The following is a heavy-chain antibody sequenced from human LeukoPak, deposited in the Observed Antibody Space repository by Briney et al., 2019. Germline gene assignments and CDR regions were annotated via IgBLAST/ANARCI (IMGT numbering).Heavy chain of an antibody. CDR2: ISGSGGST. CDR3: AKDKGDGDYDTYYFDY. CDR1: GFTFSSYA. J-gene: IGHJ4*02. Sequence: GGSLRLSCAASGFTFSSYAMSWVRQAPGKGLEWVSAISGSGGSTYYADSVKGRFTISRDNSKNTLYLQMNSLRAEDTAVYYCAKDKGDGDYDTYYFDYWGQGTLVTVSS. V-gene: IGHV3-23*01. D-gene: IGHD4-17*01.